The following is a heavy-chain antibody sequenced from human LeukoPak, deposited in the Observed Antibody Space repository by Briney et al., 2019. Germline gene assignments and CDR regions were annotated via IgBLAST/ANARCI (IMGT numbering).Heavy chain of an antibody. D-gene: IGHD6-13*01. J-gene: IGHJ3*02. Sequence: SETLSLTCSVSGDSISTSSYYWGWIRQPPGKGLEWIGTIYYSGSTYYNPSLTSRVTISVDTSKNQFSLKLSSVTAADTAVYYCARANQEKYSSSWYRRIPRAAFDIWGQGTMVTVSS. CDR2: IYYSGST. CDR1: GDSISTSSYY. CDR3: ARANQEKYSSSWYRRIPRAAFDI. V-gene: IGHV4-39*01.